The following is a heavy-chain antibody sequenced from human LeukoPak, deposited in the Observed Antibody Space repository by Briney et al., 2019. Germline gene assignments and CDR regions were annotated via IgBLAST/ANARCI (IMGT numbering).Heavy chain of an antibody. V-gene: IGHV4-34*01. J-gene: IGHJ5*02. CDR1: GGSFSGYY. CDR3: ARGHSITIFGVVITHNWFDP. Sequence: SETLSLTCAVYGGSFSGYYWSWIRQPPGKGLEWIGEINHSGSTNYNPSLKSRVTISVDTSKNQFSLKLSSVTAADTAVYYCARGHSITIFGVVITHNWFDPWGQGTLVTVSS. D-gene: IGHD3-3*01. CDR2: INHSGST.